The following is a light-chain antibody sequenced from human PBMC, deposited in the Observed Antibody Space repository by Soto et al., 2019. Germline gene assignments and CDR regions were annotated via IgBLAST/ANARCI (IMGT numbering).Light chain of an antibody. CDR3: QQYNPDSPWT. V-gene: IGKV1-5*03. J-gene: IGKJ1*01. CDR1: QSITGW. Sequence: IKMKMSVATVSASVSDRVTITCRASQSITGWLAWFQQKPGKAPKLLISKASSLQSGVPSRFSGSGSGTDFTLTISSLQPDDFATYYCQQYNPDSPWTFGQGTKVDIK. CDR2: KAS.